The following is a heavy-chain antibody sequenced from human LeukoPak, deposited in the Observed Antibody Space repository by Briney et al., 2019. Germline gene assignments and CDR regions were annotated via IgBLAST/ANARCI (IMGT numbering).Heavy chain of an antibody. Sequence: PSETLSLTCTVSGGSISSYQWSWIRQPPGKGLEWIGYMYYSGSTKYNPSLKSRVTISGDTSKNQFSLKLRSVTAADTAVYYCARDTKNNCSGSSCYSGGFDYWGQGTLVTVSS. D-gene: IGHD2-15*01. V-gene: IGHV4-59*01. CDR2: MYYSGST. CDR1: GGSISSYQ. CDR3: ARDTKNNCSGSSCYSGGFDY. J-gene: IGHJ4*02.